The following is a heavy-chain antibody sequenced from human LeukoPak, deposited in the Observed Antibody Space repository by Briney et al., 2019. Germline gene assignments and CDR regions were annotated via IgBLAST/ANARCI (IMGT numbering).Heavy chain of an antibody. CDR1: GYSFTSYW. D-gene: IGHD5-18*01. J-gene: IGHJ3*02. CDR2: IYPGDSDT. V-gene: IGHV5-51*01. Sequence: KSGESLKISCKGSGYSFTSYWIGWVRQMPGKGLKWMGIIYPGDSDTRYSPSFQGQVTISADKSISTAYLQWSSLKASDTAMYYCARRYTAMEKEGAFDIWGQGTMVTVSS. CDR3: ARRYTAMEKEGAFDI.